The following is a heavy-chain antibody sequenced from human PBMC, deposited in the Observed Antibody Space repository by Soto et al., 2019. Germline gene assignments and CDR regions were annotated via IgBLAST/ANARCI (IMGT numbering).Heavy chain of an antibody. Sequence: PGGSLRLSCAASGFTFSSYAMSWVRQAPGKGLEWVSAISGSGGSTYYADSVKGRFTISRDNSKNTLYLQMNSLRAEDTAVYYCAKVEYYDCVWGSHLPFDYWGQGTLVTVSS. CDR1: GFTFSSYA. CDR2: ISGSGGST. CDR3: AKVEYYDCVWGSHLPFDY. J-gene: IGHJ4*02. D-gene: IGHD3-16*01. V-gene: IGHV3-23*01.